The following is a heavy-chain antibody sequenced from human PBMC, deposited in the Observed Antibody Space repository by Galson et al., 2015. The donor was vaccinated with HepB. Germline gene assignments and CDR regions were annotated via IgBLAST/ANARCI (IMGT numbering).Heavy chain of an antibody. CDR1: GFTFSSYG. V-gene: IGHV3-30*18. Sequence: SLRLSCAASGFTFSSYGMHWVRQAPGKGLEWVAVISYDGSNKYYADSVKGRFTISRDNSKNTLYLQMNSLRTEDTAVYYCANLVGATSDRSAFDIWGQGTMVTGSS. CDR2: ISYDGSNK. D-gene: IGHD1-26*01. J-gene: IGHJ3*02. CDR3: ANLVGATSDRSAFDI.